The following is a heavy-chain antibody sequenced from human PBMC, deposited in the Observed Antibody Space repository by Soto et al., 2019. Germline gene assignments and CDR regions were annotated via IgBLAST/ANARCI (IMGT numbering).Heavy chain of an antibody. J-gene: IGHJ4*02. CDR2: IFSKDEK. Sequence: QVTWKESGPVLVKPTETLTLTCTVSGFSLSNARMGVSWIRQPPGKALEWLAHIFSKDEKSYSTSLKSRLTISNDTSKSQVVLTMTNMDPVDTATYYCARHGRGVGARPLDYWGQGTLVTVSS. D-gene: IGHD1-26*01. V-gene: IGHV2-26*01. CDR1: GFSLSNARMG. CDR3: ARHGRGVGARPLDY.